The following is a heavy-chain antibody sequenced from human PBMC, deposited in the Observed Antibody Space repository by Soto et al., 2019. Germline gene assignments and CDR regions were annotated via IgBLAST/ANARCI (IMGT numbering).Heavy chain of an antibody. Sequence: VASVKVSCKASGYTFTGYYMHWVRQAPGQGLEWMGWINPNSGGTNYAQKFQGRVTMTRDTSISTAYMELSRLRSDDTAVYYCARGEFVVVVAATPLHYYYYGMDVWGQGTTVTVSS. V-gene: IGHV1-2*02. J-gene: IGHJ6*02. CDR2: INPNSGGT. D-gene: IGHD2-15*01. CDR1: GYTFTGYY. CDR3: ARGEFVVVVAATPLHYYYYGMDV.